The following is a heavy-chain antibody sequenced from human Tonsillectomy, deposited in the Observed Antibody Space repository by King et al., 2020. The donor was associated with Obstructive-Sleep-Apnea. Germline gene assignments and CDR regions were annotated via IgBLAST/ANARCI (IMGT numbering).Heavy chain of an antibody. Sequence: QLQESGPGLVKPSETLSLTCTVSGYSISSGHYWGWVRQPPGKGPEGVGTIYHSGGTHFNPSLKSRVTISVDTSKNQFSLKLSSVTAADTAVFHCARGRAQTGTAGHFFDHWGQGTLVTVSS. CDR1: GYSISSGHY. CDR2: IYHSGGT. V-gene: IGHV4-38-2*02. J-gene: IGHJ4*02. D-gene: IGHD1-7*01. CDR3: ARGRAQTGTAGHFFDH.